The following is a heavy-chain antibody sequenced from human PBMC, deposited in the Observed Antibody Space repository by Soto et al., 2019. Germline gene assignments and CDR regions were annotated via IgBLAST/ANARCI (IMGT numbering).Heavy chain of an antibody. D-gene: IGHD3-16*01. J-gene: IGHJ6*03. Sequence: SETLSLTCTVSGGSISSYYWSWIRQPPGKGLEWIGYIYYSGSTNYNPSLKSRVTISVDTSKNQFSLKLSSVTAADTAVYYCARNIMITFGGVIPRYYYYYYMDVWGKGTTVTVSS. CDR3: ARNIMITFGGVIPRYYYYYYMDV. V-gene: IGHV4-59*08. CDR2: IYYSGST. CDR1: GGSISSYY.